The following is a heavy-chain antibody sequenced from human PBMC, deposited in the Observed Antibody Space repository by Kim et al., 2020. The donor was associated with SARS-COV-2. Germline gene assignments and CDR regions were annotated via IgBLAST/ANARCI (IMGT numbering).Heavy chain of an antibody. V-gene: IGHV3-21*01. CDR1: GFPFSDYS. Sequence: GGSLRLSCVASGFPFSDYSMNWVRQAPGKGLEWIASTSGSSSYEYYAASIKGRFTISRDNAKNSLYLHMNGLSADDTAVYFCARDYYGTGSLGYWGQGALVTVSA. CDR2: TSGSSSYE. CDR3: ARDYYGTGSLGY. J-gene: IGHJ4*02. D-gene: IGHD3-10*01.